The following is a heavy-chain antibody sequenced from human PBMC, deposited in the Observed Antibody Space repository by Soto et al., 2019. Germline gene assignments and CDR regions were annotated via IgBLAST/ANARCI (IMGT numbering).Heavy chain of an antibody. V-gene: IGHV4-34*01. J-gene: IGHJ6*03. CDR1: GGSFSGYY. CDR3: ARVSITMVRGVGEKYYYYYMDV. CDR2: INHSGST. Sequence: QVQLQQWGAGLLKPSETLSLTCAVYGGSFSGYYWSWIRQPPGKGLEWIGEINHSGSTNYNPSLNSRVTISVDTSKNQFSLKLSSVTAADTAVYYCARVSITMVRGVGEKYYYYYMDVWGKGTTVTVSS. D-gene: IGHD3-10*01.